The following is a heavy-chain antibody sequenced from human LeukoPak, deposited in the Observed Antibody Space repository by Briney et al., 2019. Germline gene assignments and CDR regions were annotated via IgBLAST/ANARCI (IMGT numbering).Heavy chain of an antibody. D-gene: IGHD4-17*01. CDR2: ISGSGGST. CDR3: AKEIYGDSTGGRFQH. CDR1: GFTFSSYA. Sequence: GGSLRLSCAASGFTFSSYAMSWVRQAPGKGLEWVSVISGSGGSTYYADSVKGRFTISRDNSKNTMYLQMNSLRAEDTAVYYCAKEIYGDSTGGRFQHWGQGTLVTVSS. V-gene: IGHV3-23*01. J-gene: IGHJ1*01.